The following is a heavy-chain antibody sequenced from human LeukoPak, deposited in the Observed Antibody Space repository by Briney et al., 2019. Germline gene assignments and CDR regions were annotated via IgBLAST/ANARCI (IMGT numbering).Heavy chain of an antibody. J-gene: IGHJ4*02. Sequence: SQTLSLTCTVSGGSLSSGSYYWSWIRQPAGKGLEWIGRIYTSGSTNYNPSLKSRVTISVDTSKNQFSLKLSSMTAADTAVYYCARTIPDYTRYSSGWYEGGYYFDYWGQGTLVTVSS. CDR3: ARTIPDYTRYSSGWYEGGYYFDY. CDR1: GGSLSSGSYY. V-gene: IGHV4-61*02. D-gene: IGHD6-19*01. CDR2: IYTSGST.